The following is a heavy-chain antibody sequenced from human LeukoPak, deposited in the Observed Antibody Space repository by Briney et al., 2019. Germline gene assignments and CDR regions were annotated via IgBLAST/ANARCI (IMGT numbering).Heavy chain of an antibody. V-gene: IGHV1-2*02. CDR2: INPQSGDT. J-gene: IGHJ5*02. D-gene: IGHD2-2*01. CDR3: ARGDIVVVPGANWFDP. CDR1: VYTFINFY. Sequence: ASVKVSCKASVYTFINFYIHELGPPPAQGPAWVGWINPQSGDTNYAQNFQGRATMTGDTSMTTAYMELSRLRSDDTAVYYCARGDIVVVPGANWFDPWGQGTLVTVSS.